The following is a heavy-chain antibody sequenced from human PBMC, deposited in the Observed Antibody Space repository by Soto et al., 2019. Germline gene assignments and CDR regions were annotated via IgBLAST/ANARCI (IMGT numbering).Heavy chain of an antibody. CDR3: ARTALGYCTNGVCKVFDY. D-gene: IGHD2-8*01. CDR1: GGSISSGGYY. V-gene: IGHV4-31*03. CDR2: IYYSGST. Sequence: PSETLSLTCTVSGGSISSGGYYWSWIRQHPGKGLEWIGYIYYSGSTYYNPSLKSRVTISVDTSKNQFSLKLSSVTAADTAVYYCARTALGYCTNGVCKVFDYWGQGTLVTVSS. J-gene: IGHJ4*02.